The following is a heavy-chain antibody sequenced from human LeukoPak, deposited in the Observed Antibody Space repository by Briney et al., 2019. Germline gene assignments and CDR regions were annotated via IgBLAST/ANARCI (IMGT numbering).Heavy chain of an antibody. J-gene: IGHJ4*02. CDR3: ARGGWAARDFDY. V-gene: IGHV1-18*01. CDR1: GYTLSIYC. D-gene: IGHD6-6*01. CDR2: ISAYNGNA. Sequence: ASVRVSCKASGYTLSIYCFSWVRQAPGQGLEWMGWISAYNGNANYAQKFQGRVTMTKDTSTDTAYMELRSLRSDDTAVYYCARGGWAARDFDYWGQGTLVTVSS.